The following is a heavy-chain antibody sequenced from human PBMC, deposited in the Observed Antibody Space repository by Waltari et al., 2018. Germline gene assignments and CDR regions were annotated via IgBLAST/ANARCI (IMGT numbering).Heavy chain of an antibody. CDR1: GFTFRSYD. J-gene: IGHJ4*02. CDR3: VGQLLEWLDS. Sequence: EVQLVESGGGLVQPGGSLRLSCAASGFTFRSYDMNWVRQGPGKGLEWVSFSSSVGSTIYYADSVKGRFTISRDNAENSLYLQINSLRAEDTAIYYCVGQLLEWLDSWGQGTLVTVSS. D-gene: IGHD3-3*01. V-gene: IGHV3-48*03. CDR2: SSSVGSTI.